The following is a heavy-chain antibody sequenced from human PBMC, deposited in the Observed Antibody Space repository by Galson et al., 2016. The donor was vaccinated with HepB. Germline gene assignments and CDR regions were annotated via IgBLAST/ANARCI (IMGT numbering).Heavy chain of an antibody. V-gene: IGHV3-33*01. D-gene: IGHD2-2*01. J-gene: IGHJ5*01. Sequence: SLRLSCAASGFTFSTSYMHWVRQAPGKGLEWVAIIWSDGSGDYADSVRGRFTISRDSSNSTLYLQMNSLRVDDTAVYYCVREGGCDSCQAGGFDSWGQGTLVTVSS. CDR1: GFTFSTSY. CDR2: IWSDGSG. CDR3: VREGGCDSCQAGGFDS.